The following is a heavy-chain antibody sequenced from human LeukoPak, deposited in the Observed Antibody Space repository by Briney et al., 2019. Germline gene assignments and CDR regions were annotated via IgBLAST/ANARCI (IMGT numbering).Heavy chain of an antibody. V-gene: IGHV3-23*01. CDR3: AKDLGYCSSTSCHLDY. Sequence: GGSLRLSCAASGFTFSSYAMSRVRQAPGKGLEWVSAISGSGGSTYYADSVKGRFTISRDNSKNTLYLQMNSLRAEDTAVYYCAKDLGYCSSTSCHLDYWGQGTLVTVSS. J-gene: IGHJ4*02. CDR1: GFTFSSYA. CDR2: ISGSGGST. D-gene: IGHD2-2*01.